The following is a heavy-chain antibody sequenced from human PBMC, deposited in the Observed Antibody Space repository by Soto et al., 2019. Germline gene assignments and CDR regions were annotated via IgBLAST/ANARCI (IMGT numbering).Heavy chain of an antibody. CDR1: GFSLSTSGVG. Sequence: QITLKESGPTLVKPTQTLTLTCTFSGFSLSTSGVGVGWIRQPPGKALEWLALIYWDDDKRYSPSLKSRLTITKDTSKNQVVLTMTNMDPVDTATYYCAHITYYDTSDPGNFDRWGQGTLVTVSS. J-gene: IGHJ4*02. CDR3: AHITYYDTSDPGNFDR. CDR2: IYWDDDK. V-gene: IGHV2-5*02. D-gene: IGHD3-22*01.